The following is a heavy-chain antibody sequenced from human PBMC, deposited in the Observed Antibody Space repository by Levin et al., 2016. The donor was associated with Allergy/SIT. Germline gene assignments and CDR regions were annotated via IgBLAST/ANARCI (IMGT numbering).Heavy chain of an antibody. Sequence: LSLTCAASGFTFSSYSMNWVRQAPGKGLEWVSSISSSSSYIYYADSVKGRFTISRDNAKNSLYLQMNSLRAEDTAVYYCARDRKAVAGLLDYWGQGTLVTVSS. CDR2: ISSSSSYI. J-gene: IGHJ4*02. CDR1: GFTFSSYS. D-gene: IGHD6-19*01. CDR3: ARDRKAVAGLLDY. V-gene: IGHV3-21*01.